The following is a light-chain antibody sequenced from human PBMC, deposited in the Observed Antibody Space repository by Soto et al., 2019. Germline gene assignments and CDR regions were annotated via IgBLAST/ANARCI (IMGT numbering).Light chain of an antibody. V-gene: IGLV2-23*03. CDR3: CSYAGSSTFPYV. Sequence: QSALTQPASVSGSPGQSITISCTGTSSDVGSYNLVSWYQQHPGKAPKLMIYEGSKRPSGVSNRFSGSKSGNTASLTISGLQAEDEADYSCCSYAGSSTFPYVFGTGTKLTVL. J-gene: IGLJ1*01. CDR2: EGS. CDR1: SSDVGSYNL.